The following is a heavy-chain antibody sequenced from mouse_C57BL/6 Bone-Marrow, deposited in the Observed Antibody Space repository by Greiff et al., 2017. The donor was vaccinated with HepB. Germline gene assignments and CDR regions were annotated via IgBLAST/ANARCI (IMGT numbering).Heavy chain of an antibody. V-gene: IGHV1-82*01. Sequence: VQLQQSGPELVKPGASVKISCKASGYAFSSSWMNWVKQRPGKGLEWIGRIYPGDGDTNYNGKFKGKATLTADKSSSTAYMQLSSLTSEDSAVYFCAREEGIYYGNAAWFAYWGQGTLVTVSA. J-gene: IGHJ3*01. CDR2: IYPGDGDT. CDR1: GYAFSSSW. D-gene: IGHD2-1*01. CDR3: AREEGIYYGNAAWFAY.